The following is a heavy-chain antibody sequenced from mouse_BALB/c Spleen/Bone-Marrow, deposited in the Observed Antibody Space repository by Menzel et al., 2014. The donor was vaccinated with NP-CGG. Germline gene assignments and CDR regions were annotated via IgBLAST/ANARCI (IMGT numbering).Heavy chain of an antibody. D-gene: IGHD2-1*01. CDR3: TTGGNDWFAY. Sequence: QVQLQQSRPELAKPGASVKMSCRASGYTFTSYWMNWVKQRPVQGLEWIGYINPTSGYTEYNQKFKDKATLTTDKSSSTAYMQLSSLTSEDSAVYYCTTGGNDWFAYWGQGTLVTVSA. CDR2: INPTSGYT. CDR1: GYTFTSYW. J-gene: IGHJ3*01. V-gene: IGHV1-7*01.